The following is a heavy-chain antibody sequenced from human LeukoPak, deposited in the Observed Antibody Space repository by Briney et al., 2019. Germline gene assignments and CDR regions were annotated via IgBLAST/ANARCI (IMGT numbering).Heavy chain of an antibody. Sequence: SETLSLTCAVYGGSFSGYYWSWIRQPPGKGLEWIGEINHSGSTNYNPSLKSRVTISIDTSKNQFSLKLSSVTAADTAVYYCARSRYLYDTSGDAYDAFDTSGQGTMVTVSS. J-gene: IGHJ3*02. CDR3: ARSRYLYDTSGDAYDAFDT. CDR2: INHSGST. D-gene: IGHD3-22*01. V-gene: IGHV4-34*01. CDR1: GGSFSGYY.